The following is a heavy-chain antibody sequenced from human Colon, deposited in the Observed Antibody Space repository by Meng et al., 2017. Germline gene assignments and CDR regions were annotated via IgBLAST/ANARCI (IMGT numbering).Heavy chain of an antibody. CDR3: ARDVSGTYKYFDY. D-gene: IGHD1-26*01. CDR1: GYTFIDYF. Sequence: GELVESGGGVQKTGASGKVSCKASGYTFIDYFMHWVRQAPGQGLEWMGRINPNSGDTILAQKFQDRVTMTRDTSISTAYMELTWLTSDDTAVYFCARDVSGTYKYFDYWGQGALVTVSS. J-gene: IGHJ4*02. CDR2: INPNSGDT. V-gene: IGHV1-2*06.